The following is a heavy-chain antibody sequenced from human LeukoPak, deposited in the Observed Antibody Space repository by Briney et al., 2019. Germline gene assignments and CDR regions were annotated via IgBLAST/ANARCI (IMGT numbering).Heavy chain of an antibody. V-gene: IGHV3-23*01. CDR2: VSRSGDNT. J-gene: IGHJ3*02. Sequence: QPGGSLRLSCAASGFTFSSNAMNWVRQAPGKGLEWVSTVSRSGDNTYYADPVKGRFTISRDSPKKTLYMQMNSLRAEDTAVYYCAKVKSRPWGSAFDGFDIWGQGTMVTVSS. CDR3: AKVKSRPWGSAFDGFDI. CDR1: GFTFSSNA. D-gene: IGHD7-27*01.